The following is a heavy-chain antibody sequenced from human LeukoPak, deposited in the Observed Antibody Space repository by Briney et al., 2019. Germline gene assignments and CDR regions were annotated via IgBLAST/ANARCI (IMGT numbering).Heavy chain of an antibody. Sequence: PGGSLRLSCAASGFTFSSYGMHWVRQAPGKGLEWMAFIRYDGSNKYYADSVKGRFTISRDNSKNTLYLQMNSLRAEDTAVYYCANGLSSSYYFDYWGQGTLVTVSS. D-gene: IGHD6-6*01. V-gene: IGHV3-30*02. CDR1: GFTFSSYG. J-gene: IGHJ4*02. CDR2: IRYDGSNK. CDR3: ANGLSSSYYFDY.